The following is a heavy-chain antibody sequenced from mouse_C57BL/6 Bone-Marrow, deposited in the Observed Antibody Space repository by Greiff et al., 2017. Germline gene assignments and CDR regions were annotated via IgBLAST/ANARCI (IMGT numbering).Heavy chain of an antibody. CDR3: ARDGYYDY. D-gene: IGHD2-3*01. CDR1: GYTFTDYY. J-gene: IGHJ2*01. V-gene: IGHV1-19*01. CDR2: INPYNGGT. Sequence: EVQLQESGPVLVKPGASVKMSCKASGYTFTDYYMNWVKQSHGKSLEWIGVINPYNGGTSYNQKFKGKATLTVDKSSSTAYMELNSPTSEDSAVYYCARDGYYDYWGHGTTLTVSS.